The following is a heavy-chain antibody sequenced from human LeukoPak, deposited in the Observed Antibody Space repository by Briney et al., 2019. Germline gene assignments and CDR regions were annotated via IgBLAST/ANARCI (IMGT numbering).Heavy chain of an antibody. CDR2: IIPIFGTA. Sequence: ASVKVSCKASGGTFSSYAISWVRQAPGQGLEWMGGIIPIFGTANYAQKFQGRVTITADESTSTAYMELSSLRSEDTAVYYCARALGGGSSWYDWFDPWGQGTLVTVSS. CDR3: ARALGGGSSWYDWFDP. V-gene: IGHV1-69*13. D-gene: IGHD6-13*01. CDR1: GGTFSSYA. J-gene: IGHJ5*02.